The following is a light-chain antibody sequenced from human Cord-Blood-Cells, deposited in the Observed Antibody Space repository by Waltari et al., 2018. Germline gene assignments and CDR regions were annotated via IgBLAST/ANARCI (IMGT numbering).Light chain of an antibody. CDR3: QQSYSTPRT. V-gene: IGKV1-39*01. Sequence: VGDRVTITCRASQSISSYLNWYQQKPGKAPKLLIYAASSLQSGVPSRFSGSGSGTDFTLTISSLQLEDFATYYCQQSYSTPRTFGGGTKVEIK. CDR1: QSISSY. CDR2: AAS. J-gene: IGKJ4*01.